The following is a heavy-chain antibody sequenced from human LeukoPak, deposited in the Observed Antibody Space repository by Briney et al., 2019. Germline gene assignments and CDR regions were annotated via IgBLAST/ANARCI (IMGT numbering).Heavy chain of an antibody. CDR3: ARHVVYCSGGSCYHQYYGMDV. D-gene: IGHD2-15*01. V-gene: IGHV1-46*02. Sequence: ASVTVSYKASGYSFNSHYIHWVRQAPGQGREGMGVIDPSAGSRSSAQKFQGRVTMTRDTSTTTVYMELSSLRSEDSAMYFCARHVVYCSGGSCYHQYYGMDVWGQGTAVTVSS. CDR1: GYSFNSHY. J-gene: IGHJ6*02. CDR2: IDPSAGSR.